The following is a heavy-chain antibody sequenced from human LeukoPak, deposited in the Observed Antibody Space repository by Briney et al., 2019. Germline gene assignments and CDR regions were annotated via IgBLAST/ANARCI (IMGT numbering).Heavy chain of an antibody. V-gene: IGHV4-4*02. CDR3: ARVGIAARWGPDY. CDR2: IYHSGST. D-gene: IGHD6-6*01. J-gene: IGHJ4*02. CDR1: GGSISSSNW. Sequence: SGTLSLTCAVSGGSISSSNWWSWVRQPPGKGLEWIGEIYHSGSTNYNPSLKSRVTISVDKPKNQFSLKLSSVTAADTAVYYCARVGIAARWGPDYWGQGTLVTVSS.